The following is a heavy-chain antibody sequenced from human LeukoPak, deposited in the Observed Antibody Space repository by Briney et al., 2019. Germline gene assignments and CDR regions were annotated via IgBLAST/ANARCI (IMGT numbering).Heavy chain of an antibody. CDR3: ARERAGDVDIV. D-gene: IGHD5-12*01. V-gene: IGHV3-21*01. J-gene: IGHJ4*02. CDR2: ISSSSSYI. Sequence: GGSLRLSCAASGFTFSSYSMNWVRQAPGKGLEWVSSISSSSSYIYYADSVKGRFTISRDNAKNSLYLQMNSLRAEDTAVYYCARERAGDVDIVWGQGTLVTVSS. CDR1: GFTFSSYS.